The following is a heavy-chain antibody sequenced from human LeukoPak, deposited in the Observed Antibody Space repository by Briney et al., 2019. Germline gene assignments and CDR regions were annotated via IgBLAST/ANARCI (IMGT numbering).Heavy chain of an antibody. J-gene: IGHJ3*02. CDR1: GFTFSSYA. Sequence: GGSLRLSCAASGFTFSSYAMSWVRQAPGKGLEWVSAISGSGGSTYYADSVKGRFTISRDNSKNTLYLQMNSLRAEDTAVYYCAKDNSYYDSFIVDAFDIWGQGTMVTVSS. V-gene: IGHV3-23*01. CDR2: ISGSGGST. CDR3: AKDNSYYDSFIVDAFDI. D-gene: IGHD3-22*01.